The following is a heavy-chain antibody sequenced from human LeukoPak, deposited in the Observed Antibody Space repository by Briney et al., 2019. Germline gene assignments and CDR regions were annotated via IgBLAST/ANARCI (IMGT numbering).Heavy chain of an antibody. Sequence: ASVKVSCKASGYTFTGYYMHWVRQAPGQGLEWMGWINPNSGGTNYAQKSQGRVTMTRDTSISTAYMELSRLRSDDTAVYYCARFITGTTLWFDPWGQGTLVTVSS. J-gene: IGHJ5*02. D-gene: IGHD1-7*01. CDR1: GYTFTGYY. CDR2: INPNSGGT. CDR3: ARFITGTTLWFDP. V-gene: IGHV1-2*02.